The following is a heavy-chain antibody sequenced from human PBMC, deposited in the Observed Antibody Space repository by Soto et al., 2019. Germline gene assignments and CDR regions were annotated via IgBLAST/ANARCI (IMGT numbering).Heavy chain of an antibody. CDR2: ISAYNGNT. V-gene: IGHV1-18*01. D-gene: IGHD6-19*01. Sequence: VASVKVSCKASGYTFTSYGISWVRQAPGQGLEWMGWISAYNGNTNYAQKLQGRVTMTTDTSTSTAYMELRSLRSDDTTVYYCGRDLGHTYSSVQGSFDRWGQGTLVAV. CDR3: GRDLGHTYSSVQGSFDR. J-gene: IGHJ5*02. CDR1: GYTFTSYG.